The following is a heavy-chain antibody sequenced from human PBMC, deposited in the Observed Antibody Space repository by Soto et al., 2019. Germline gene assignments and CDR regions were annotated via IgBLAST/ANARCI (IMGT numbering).Heavy chain of an antibody. CDR3: ARPGDIYYDSSGPDDY. Sequence: GGSLRLSCAASGFTFSSYAMSWVRQAPGKGLEWVSAISGSGGSTYYADYVKGRFTISRDNSKNTLYLQMNSLRAEDTAEYYCARPGDIYYDSSGPDDYWGQGTLVTVSS. J-gene: IGHJ4*02. CDR1: GFTFSSYA. V-gene: IGHV3-23*01. CDR2: ISGSGGST. D-gene: IGHD3-22*01.